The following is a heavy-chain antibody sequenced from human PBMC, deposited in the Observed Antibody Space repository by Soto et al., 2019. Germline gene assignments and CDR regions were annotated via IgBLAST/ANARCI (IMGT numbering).Heavy chain of an antibody. Sequence: PSETLSLTCTVSGGSISSYYWSWIRQPPGKGLEWIGYIYYSGSTNNNPSLKSRVTISVDTSKNQFSLKLSSVTAADTAMYFCARTDYYDSSGSFGYWGQGTLVTVSS. CDR1: GGSISSYY. CDR2: IYYSGST. CDR3: ARTDYYDSSGSFGY. V-gene: IGHV4-59*01. J-gene: IGHJ4*02. D-gene: IGHD3-22*01.